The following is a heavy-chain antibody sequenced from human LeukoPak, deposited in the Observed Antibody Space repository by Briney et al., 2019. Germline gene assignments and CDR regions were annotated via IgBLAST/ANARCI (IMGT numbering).Heavy chain of an antibody. J-gene: IGHJ4*02. CDR2: IIPIFGTA. D-gene: IGHD2-8*02. CDR1: GGTFSSYA. V-gene: IGHV1-69*13. CDR3: ARDKRTDRYFDY. Sequence: SVKVSCKASGGTFSSYAISWVRQAPGQGLEWMGGIIPIFGTANYAQKFQGRLTITADEAADESTTTAYMELSSLRSEDTAVYFCARDKRTDRYFDYWGQGTLVTVSS.